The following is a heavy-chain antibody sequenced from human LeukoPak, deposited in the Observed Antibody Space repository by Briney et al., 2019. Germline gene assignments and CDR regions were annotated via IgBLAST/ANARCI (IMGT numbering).Heavy chain of an antibody. CDR1: GLTFSSHW. J-gene: IGHJ4*02. Sequence: GGSLRLSCAASGLTFSSHWMHWVRQAPGKGLVWVSAISGSGGSTYYADSVKGRFTISRDNSKNTLYLQMNSLRAEDTAVYYCAKDPINWNSSASLTLFDYWGQGTLVTVSS. D-gene: IGHD1-1*01. CDR3: AKDPINWNSSASLTLFDY. CDR2: ISGSGGST. V-gene: IGHV3-23*01.